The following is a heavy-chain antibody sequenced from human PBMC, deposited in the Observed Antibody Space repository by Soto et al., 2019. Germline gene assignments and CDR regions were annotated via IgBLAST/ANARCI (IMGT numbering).Heavy chain of an antibody. CDR3: ASAFRYYYDSSGYVAFDI. D-gene: IGHD3-22*01. Sequence: QVQLVESGGGVVQPGRSLRLSCAASGFTFSSYDMHWVRQATGKGLEWVAVISYDGSNKYYADSVKGRFTISRDNSKNTLYLQMNSLRAEDTAVYYCASAFRYYYDSSGYVAFDIWGQGTMVTVSS. CDR2: ISYDGSNK. CDR1: GFTFSSYD. J-gene: IGHJ3*02. V-gene: IGHV3-30-3*01.